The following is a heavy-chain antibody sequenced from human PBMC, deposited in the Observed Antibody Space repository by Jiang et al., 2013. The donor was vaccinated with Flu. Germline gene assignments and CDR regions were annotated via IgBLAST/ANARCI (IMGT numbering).Heavy chain of an antibody. V-gene: IGHV5-51*01. CDR3: ARSPFDY. J-gene: IGHJ4*02. Sequence: YSPSFQGQVTISADKSISTAYLQWSSLKASDTAMYYCARSPFDYWGQGTLVTVSS.